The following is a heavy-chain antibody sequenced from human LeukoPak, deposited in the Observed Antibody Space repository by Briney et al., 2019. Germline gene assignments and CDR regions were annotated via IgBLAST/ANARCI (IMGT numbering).Heavy chain of an antibody. CDR1: GYTFTGYY. D-gene: IGHD3-22*01. V-gene: IGHV1-2*06. J-gene: IGHJ3*02. CDR3: VRDDYYDSSGHLFDI. CDR2: INPNSGGT. Sequence: ASVKVSCKASGYTFTGYYMHWVRQAPGQGLEWMGRINPNSGGTNYAQKFQGRVTMTRDTSISTAYMELSRLRSDDTAVYYCVRDDYYDSSGHLFDIWGQGTMVTVSS.